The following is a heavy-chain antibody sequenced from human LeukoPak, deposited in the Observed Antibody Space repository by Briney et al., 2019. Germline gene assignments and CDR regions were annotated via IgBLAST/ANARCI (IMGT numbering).Heavy chain of an antibody. CDR3: ARVRGASYIDS. D-gene: IGHD1-26*01. V-gene: IGHV4-34*01. Sequence: SETLSLTCAVYGGSFSGYYWSWIRQPPGKGLEWIGEINHSGSTNYNPSLKRRVTISVDTSKNHFSLNLPSVTAADTAVYCCARVRGASYIDSWGQGTLVTVSS. CDR1: GGSFSGYY. CDR2: INHSGST. J-gene: IGHJ4*02.